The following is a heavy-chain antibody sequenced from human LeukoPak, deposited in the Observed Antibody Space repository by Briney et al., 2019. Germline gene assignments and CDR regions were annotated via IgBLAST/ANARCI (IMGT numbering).Heavy chain of an antibody. Sequence: ASVKVSCTASGGTFSSYAISWVRQAPGQGLEWMGWISAYNGNTNYAQKLQGRVTMTTDTSTSTAYMELRSLRSDDTAVYYCARDREAYDFWSGYYPRYYYYGMDVWGQGTTVTVSS. CDR3: ARDREAYDFWSGYYPRYYYYGMDV. CDR2: ISAYNGNT. V-gene: IGHV1-18*01. D-gene: IGHD3-3*01. CDR1: GGTFSSYA. J-gene: IGHJ6*02.